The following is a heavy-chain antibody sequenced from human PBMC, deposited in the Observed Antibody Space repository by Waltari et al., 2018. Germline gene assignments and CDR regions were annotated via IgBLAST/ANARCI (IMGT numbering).Heavy chain of an antibody. CDR1: GFPFSSYG. Sequence: QVQLVESGGGVVQPGRSLRLSCAASGFPFSSYGMHWGRKAPGKGLECVSVIWYDGSNNYYAASVKGLFTISRDNSKNTLYLQINSLRAEDTAVYYCAKVQLGSRGGAFDIWGQGTMVTVSS. V-gene: IGHV3-33*06. D-gene: IGHD3-10*01. CDR3: AKVQLGSRGGAFDI. CDR2: IWYDGSNN. J-gene: IGHJ3*02.